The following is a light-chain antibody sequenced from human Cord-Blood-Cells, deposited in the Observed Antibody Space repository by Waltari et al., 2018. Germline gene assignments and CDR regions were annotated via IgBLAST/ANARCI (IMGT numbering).Light chain of an antibody. CDR2: EGS. CDR3: CSYAGSSTYV. Sequence: QSALTQPASVSGSPGQSITISCTGTSSDVGSYNIVSWYQQHPGKAPKLMIYEGSKRPSGVSNRFSXSKSXXXXXXXISGLQAEDEADYYCCSYAGSSTYVFGTGTKVTVL. J-gene: IGLJ1*01. V-gene: IGLV2-23*01. CDR1: SSDVGSYNI.